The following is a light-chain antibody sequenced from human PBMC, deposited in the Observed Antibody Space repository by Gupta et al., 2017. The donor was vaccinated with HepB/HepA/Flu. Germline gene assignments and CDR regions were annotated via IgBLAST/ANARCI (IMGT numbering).Light chain of an antibody. CDR3: QVWDSRSEVV. Sequence: SYVLTQPPSVSVAPGKTARITCGANNIGTKSVHWYQQRPGQAPVLVVYDDSDRPSGIPERFSGSISGTTATLTISRVEAGDEADYFCQVWDSRSEVVFGGGTKPTVL. J-gene: IGLJ2*01. CDR1: NIGTKS. V-gene: IGLV3-21*03. CDR2: DDS.